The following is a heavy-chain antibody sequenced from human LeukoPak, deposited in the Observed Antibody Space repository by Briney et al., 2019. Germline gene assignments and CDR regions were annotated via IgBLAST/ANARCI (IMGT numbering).Heavy chain of an antibody. J-gene: IGHJ6*03. Sequence: PSETLSLTCTVSGGSISSGGYYWSWIRQHPGKGLEWIGYIYYSGSTYYNPSLKSRVTISVDTSKNQFSLKLSSVTAADTAVYYCARGGEWLFDYYYYMDVWGKGTTVTVSS. CDR2: IYYSGST. CDR1: GGSISSGGYY. V-gene: IGHV4-31*03. CDR3: ARGGEWLFDYYYYMDV. D-gene: IGHD3-3*01.